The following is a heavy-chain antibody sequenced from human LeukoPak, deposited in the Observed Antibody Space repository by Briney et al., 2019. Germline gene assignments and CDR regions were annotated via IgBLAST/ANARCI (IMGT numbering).Heavy chain of an antibody. J-gene: IGHJ4*02. D-gene: IGHD2-15*01. CDR3: TKEGATGSRYNFDY. CDR2: ILDDGRTE. V-gene: IGHV3-30*18. CDR1: ALTSSSLG. Sequence: CLSLSCAAYALTSSSLGMHWVSQVHNNGLGWVAVILDDGRTEYYADSVKGRLTISRDDSKNTVSLQMNSHRDDDTAVFYCTKEGATGSRYNFDYWGQGTLVSVS.